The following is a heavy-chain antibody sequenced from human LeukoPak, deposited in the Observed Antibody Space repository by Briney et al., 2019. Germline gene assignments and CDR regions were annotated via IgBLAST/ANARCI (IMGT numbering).Heavy chain of an antibody. D-gene: IGHD3-10*01. CDR1: GYTFTGYY. V-gene: IGHV1-2*06. CDR2: INPNSGGS. CDR3: ARAWDYYGSGSYRFYFDS. J-gene: IGHJ4*02. Sequence: ASVKVSCKASGYTFTGYYMHWVRQAPGQGLEWMGRINPNSGGSNYAQKFHGRVTMTRDTSISTVYMELSRLRSDDTAVYYCARAWDYYGSGSYRFYFDSWGQGTLVTVSS.